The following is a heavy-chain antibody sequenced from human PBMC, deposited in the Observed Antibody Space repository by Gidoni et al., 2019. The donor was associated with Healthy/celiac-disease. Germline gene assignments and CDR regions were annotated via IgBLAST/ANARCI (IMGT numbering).Heavy chain of an antibody. CDR1: GGSISSSNW. J-gene: IGHJ6*02. V-gene: IGHV4-4*02. CDR3: ARDPPNYGMDV. CDR2: IYHRGST. Sequence: QVQLQESGPGLVTAAGTLSLTCAVSGGSISSSNWWSWVRQPPGKGLEWVGEIYHRGSTNYNPSLKSRVTISVDKSKNQFSLKLSSGTAADTAVYYCARDPPNYGMDVWGQGTTVTVSS.